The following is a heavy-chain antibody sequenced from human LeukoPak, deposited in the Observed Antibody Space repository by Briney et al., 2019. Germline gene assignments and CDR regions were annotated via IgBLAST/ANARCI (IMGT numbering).Heavy chain of an antibody. CDR1: GYSITSGYY. CDR2: IYHSGST. CDR3: ARDRYDILTGSRYYFDY. V-gene: IGHV4-38-2*02. Sequence: PSETLSLICAVSGYSITSGYYWGWIRQPPGKGLEWVGNIYHSGSTYYNPSLKSRVTTSVDTSNNQFSLKLSSVTAADTAVYYCARDRYDILTGSRYYFDYWGQGTLVTVSS. D-gene: IGHD3-9*01. J-gene: IGHJ4*02.